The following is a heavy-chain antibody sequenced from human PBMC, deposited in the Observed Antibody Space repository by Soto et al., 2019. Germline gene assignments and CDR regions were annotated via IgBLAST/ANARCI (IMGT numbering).Heavy chain of an antibody. D-gene: IGHD5-18*01. CDR3: AKRQPYFFDY. J-gene: IGHJ4*02. CDR1: GFTFSGFA. V-gene: IGHV3-23*01. CDR2: INSGANT. Sequence: EVQLLESGGVLVQPGGSLRLSCAASGFTFSGFAMSWVRQAPGKGLEWVSTINSGANTYYADSVKGRFTVSRDNSKNTLYLHMNSLRVEDTAVYYCAKRQPYFFDYWGQGTLVTVAS.